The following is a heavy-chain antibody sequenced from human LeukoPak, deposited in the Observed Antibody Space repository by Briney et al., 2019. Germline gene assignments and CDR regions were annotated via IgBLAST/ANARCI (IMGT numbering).Heavy chain of an antibody. CDR2: INHSGST. CDR3: ARLWFGAYYFDY. D-gene: IGHD3-10*01. Sequence: PSETLSLTCAVYGGSFSGYYWSWIRQPPGKGLEWIGEINHSGSTYYNPSLKSRVTISVDTSRSQFSLKLNSVTAADTAVYYCARLWFGAYYFDYWGQGTLVTVSS. CDR1: GGSFSGYY. J-gene: IGHJ4*02. V-gene: IGHV4-34*01.